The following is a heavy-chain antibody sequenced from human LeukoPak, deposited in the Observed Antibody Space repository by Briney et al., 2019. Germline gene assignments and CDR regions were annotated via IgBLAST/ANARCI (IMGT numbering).Heavy chain of an antibody. CDR2: INPNSGGT. V-gene: IGHV1-2*02. CDR3: ARDQKGWNYGSWFDP. CDR1: GYTFTGYY. J-gene: IGHJ5*02. Sequence: AASVKVSCKASGYTFTGYYMHWVRQAPGQGLEWMGWINPNSGGTNYAQKFQGRVTMTRDTSISTAYMELSRLRSDDTAVYYCARDQKGWNYGSWFDPWGQGTLVTVSS. D-gene: IGHD1-7*01.